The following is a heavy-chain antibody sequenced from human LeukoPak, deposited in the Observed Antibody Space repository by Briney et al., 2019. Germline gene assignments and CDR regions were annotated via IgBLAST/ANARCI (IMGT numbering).Heavy chain of an antibody. D-gene: IGHD6-19*01. Sequence: PGGSLRLSCAASGFTFSGYWVTWVRQAPGKGLEWVANIKQDGGEKNYVDSVKDRFTIFRDNAKNSLYLQMNSLRVEDTAVYYCARERSGWYERWLDYWGQGTLVTVSS. V-gene: IGHV3-7*01. J-gene: IGHJ4*02. CDR3: ARERSGWYERWLDY. CDR1: GFTFSGYW. CDR2: IKQDGGEK.